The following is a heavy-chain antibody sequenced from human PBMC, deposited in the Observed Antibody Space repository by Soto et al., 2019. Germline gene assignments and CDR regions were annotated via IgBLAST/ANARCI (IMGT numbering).Heavy chain of an antibody. CDR3: ARLKRGAILHSDYYYYGMDV. CDR1: GYSFTSYW. CDR2: IYPGDSDT. J-gene: IGHJ6*02. V-gene: IGHV5-51*01. Sequence: LGESLKISCKGSGYSFTSYWIGWVRQMPGKGLEWMGIIYPGDSDTRYSPSFQGQVTNSADKSISTAYLQWSSLKASDTAMYYCARLKRGAILHSDYYYYGMDVWGQGTTVTVSS. D-gene: IGHD3-10*01.